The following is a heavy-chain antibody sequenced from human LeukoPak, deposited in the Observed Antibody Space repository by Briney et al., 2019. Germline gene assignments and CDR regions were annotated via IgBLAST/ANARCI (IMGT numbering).Heavy chain of an antibody. CDR3: ANHMGDYYDSSGYYEAFDY. CDR2: IYYSGST. D-gene: IGHD3-22*01. J-gene: IGHJ4*02. V-gene: IGHV4-39*01. Sequence: SETLSLTCTVSGGSISSSSYYWGWIRQPPGKGLEWIGSIYYSGSTYYNPSLKSRVTISVDTSKNQFSLKLSSVTAADTAAYYCANHMGDYYDSSGYYEAFDYWGQGTLVTVSS. CDR1: GGSISSSSYY.